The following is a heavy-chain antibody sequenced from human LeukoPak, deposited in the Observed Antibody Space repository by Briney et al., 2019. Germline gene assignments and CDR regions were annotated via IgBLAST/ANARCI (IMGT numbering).Heavy chain of an antibody. V-gene: IGHV4-39*07. J-gene: IGHJ4*02. Sequence: SETLSLTCTVSGGSISSSSYYWGWIRQPPGKGLEWIGSVYSSGSSYYNPSLKSRVTVSVDTSKNQFSLKLSSVTAADTAVYYCARVVAVAGPDAARYYFNFWGQGTLVTVSS. CDR1: GGSISSSSYY. CDR3: ARVVAVAGPDAARYYFNF. CDR2: VYSSGSS. D-gene: IGHD6-19*01.